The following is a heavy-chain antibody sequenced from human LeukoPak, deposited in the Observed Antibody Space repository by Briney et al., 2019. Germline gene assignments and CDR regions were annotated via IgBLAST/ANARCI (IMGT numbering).Heavy chain of an antibody. CDR3: ARAPPYYYYGMDV. Sequence: SETLSLTCTVSGYSISSGYYWGWIRQPPGKGLEWIGSIYHSGSTYYNPSLKSRVTISVDTSKNQFSLKLSSVTAADTAVYYCARAPPYYYYGMDVWGQGTTVTVSS. CDR1: GYSISSGYY. CDR2: IYHSGST. V-gene: IGHV4-38-2*02. J-gene: IGHJ6*02.